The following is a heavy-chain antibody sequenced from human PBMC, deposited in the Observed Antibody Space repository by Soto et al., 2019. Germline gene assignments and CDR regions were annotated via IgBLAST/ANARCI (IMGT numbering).Heavy chain of an antibody. J-gene: IGHJ6*02. D-gene: IGHD5-12*01. CDR2: IYYSGST. Sequence: WTWIRQPPGKGLELIRYIYYSGSTRYNPSLKSRVTISVDMSKNQFSLKLSSVIAADTAVYCCARAYGGFDNGLDVWGQGTAVTVSS. V-gene: IGHV4-59*01. CDR3: ARAYGGFDNGLDV.